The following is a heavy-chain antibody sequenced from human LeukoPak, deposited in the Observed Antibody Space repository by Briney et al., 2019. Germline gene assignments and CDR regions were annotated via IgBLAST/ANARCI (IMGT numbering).Heavy chain of an antibody. D-gene: IGHD3-22*01. V-gene: IGHV4-59*01. CDR1: GGSISTYY. J-gene: IGHJ4*02. CDR3: ARITDSSGYWGYFDY. CDR2: IYYSGST. Sequence: SETLSLSCTVSGGSISTYYWSWIRQPPGKRLEWIGYIYYSGSTNYNPSLKSRVTISVDTSKNQFSLKLSSVTAADTAVYYCARITDSSGYWGYFDYWGQGALVAVSS.